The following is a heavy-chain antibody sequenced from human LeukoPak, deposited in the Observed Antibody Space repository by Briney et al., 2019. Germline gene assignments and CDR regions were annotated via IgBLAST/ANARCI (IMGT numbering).Heavy chain of an antibody. CDR1: GFTFSRYW. Sequence: GGSLRLSCAASGFTFSRYWMHWVRQAPGKGLVWVSRINTDGRTITYADSVKGRFTISRDNAKNTLYLQMNSLRAEDTAVYYCVRSTFLTTEFYFDYWGHGTLVTVSS. V-gene: IGHV3-74*01. J-gene: IGHJ4*01. CDR3: VRSTFLTTEFYFDY. D-gene: IGHD4-11*01. CDR2: INTDGRTI.